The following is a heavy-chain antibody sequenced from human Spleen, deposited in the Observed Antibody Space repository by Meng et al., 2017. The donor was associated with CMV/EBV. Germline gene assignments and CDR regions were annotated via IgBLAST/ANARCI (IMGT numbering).Heavy chain of an antibody. Sequence: GESLKISCAASGFTFNNYGMHWVRQAPGKGLEWEAVIWYDGSNKYYADSVKGRFTISRDNSKNTLYLQMNSLRAEDTAVYYCATNAYYDFWTFDYWGQGTLVTVSS. D-gene: IGHD3-3*01. CDR2: IWYDGSNK. V-gene: IGHV3-33*01. CDR3: ATNAYYDFWTFDY. J-gene: IGHJ4*02. CDR1: GFTFNNYG.